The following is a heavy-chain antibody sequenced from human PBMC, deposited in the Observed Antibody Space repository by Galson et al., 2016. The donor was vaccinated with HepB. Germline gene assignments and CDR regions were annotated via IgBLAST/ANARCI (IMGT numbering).Heavy chain of an antibody. CDR3: ARHMDYYDSSGYYYWCY. CDR2: ISAYNGNT. J-gene: IGHJ4*02. CDR1: GYTFSSYG. D-gene: IGHD3-22*01. V-gene: IGHV1-18*01. Sequence: SVKVSCKASGYTFSSYGISWVRQAPGQGLEWMGWISAYNGNTNYAQKFQGRVTMTTDRSTSTAYMDRRSLRSDDTALYYCARHMDYYDSSGYYYWCYWGQGTLVTVSS.